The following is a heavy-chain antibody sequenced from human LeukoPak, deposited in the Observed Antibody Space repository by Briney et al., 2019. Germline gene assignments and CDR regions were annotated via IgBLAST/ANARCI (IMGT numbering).Heavy chain of an antibody. V-gene: IGHV4-34*01. J-gene: IGHJ5*02. CDR2: INYSGST. CDR1: GGSFSGNYY. D-gene: IGHD6-19*01. CDR3: ARVGSGGWYLNWFDP. Sequence: SETLSLTCAVCGGSFSGNYYWSWIRQPPGKGLEWIGEINYSGSTNYNPSLKSRVTISVDTSQNQFSLKLSSVTAADTSVYYCARVGSGGWYLNWFDPWGQGTLVTVSS.